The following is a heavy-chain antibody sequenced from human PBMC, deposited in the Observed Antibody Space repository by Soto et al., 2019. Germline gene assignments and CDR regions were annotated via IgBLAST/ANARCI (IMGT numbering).Heavy chain of an antibody. D-gene: IGHD6-19*01. CDR3: ASEGSSGWYRYDYGMDV. CDR1: GFTFSSYW. J-gene: IGHJ6*02. CDR2: INSDGSST. Sequence: GGSLRLSCAASGFTFSSYWMHWVRQAPGKGLVWVSRINSDGSSTSYADSVKGRLTISRDNAKNTLYLQMNSLRAEDTAVYYCASEGSSGWYRYDYGMDVWGQGTTVTVSS. V-gene: IGHV3-74*01.